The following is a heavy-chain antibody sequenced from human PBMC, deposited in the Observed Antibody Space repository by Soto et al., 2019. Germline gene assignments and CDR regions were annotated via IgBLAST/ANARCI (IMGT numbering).Heavy chain of an antibody. CDR2: IYYSGST. D-gene: IGHD6-13*01. V-gene: IGHV4-59*01. Sequence: SETLSLTCTVSGGSISSYYWSWIRQPPGKGLEWIGYIYYSGSTNYNPSLKSRVTISVDTSKNQFSLKLSSVTAADTAVYCCARDQGIGYSSSPMGVSYGMDVWGQGTTVTVSS. CDR3: ARDQGIGYSSSPMGVSYGMDV. J-gene: IGHJ6*02. CDR1: GGSISSYY.